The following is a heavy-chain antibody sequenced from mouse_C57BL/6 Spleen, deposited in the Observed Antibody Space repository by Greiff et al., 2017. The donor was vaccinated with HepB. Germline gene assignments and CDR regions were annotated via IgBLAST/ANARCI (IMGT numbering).Heavy chain of an antibody. CDR3: AKPLLPFYAMDY. V-gene: IGHV5-17*01. D-gene: IGHD2-1*01. CDR1: GFTFSDYG. Sequence: EVQLVESGGGLVKPGGSLKLSCAASGFTFSDYGMHWVRQAPEKGLEWVAYISSGSSTIYYADTVKGRFTISRDNAKNTLFLQMTSLRSEDTAMYYCAKPLLPFYAMDYWGQGTSVTVSS. J-gene: IGHJ4*01. CDR2: ISSGSSTI.